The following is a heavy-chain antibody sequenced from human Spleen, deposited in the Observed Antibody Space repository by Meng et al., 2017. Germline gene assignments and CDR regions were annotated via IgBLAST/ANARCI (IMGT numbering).Heavy chain of an antibody. CDR3: AKTGEFKPAAHFDY. CDR2: IYYSGST. D-gene: IGHD2-2*01. CDR1: GGSIRSGDYY. V-gene: IGHV4-30-4*01. Sequence: QVQLQESGPGLVKPSQTLSLTCTVAGGSIRSGDYYWSWIRQPPGKGLERIGHIYYSGSTYYNPSLKSRVTISVDTSKNQFSLKLSFVTAADTAVYYCAKTGEFKPAAHFDYWGQGTLVTVSS. J-gene: IGHJ4*02.